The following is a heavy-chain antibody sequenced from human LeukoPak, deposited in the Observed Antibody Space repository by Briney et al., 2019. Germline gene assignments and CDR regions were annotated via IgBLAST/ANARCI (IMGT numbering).Heavy chain of an antibody. V-gene: IGHV4-39*07. Sequence: SETLSLTCTASGGSISSSSYYWGWIRQPPGKGLEWIGSIYYSGSTYYNPSLKSRVTISVDTSKNQFSLKLSSVTVADTAVYYCARVGSDYSNYFYYYYYYMDVWGKGTTVTVSS. CDR2: IYYSGST. CDR3: ARVGSDYSNYFYYYYYYMDV. D-gene: IGHD4-11*01. J-gene: IGHJ6*03. CDR1: GGSISSSSYY.